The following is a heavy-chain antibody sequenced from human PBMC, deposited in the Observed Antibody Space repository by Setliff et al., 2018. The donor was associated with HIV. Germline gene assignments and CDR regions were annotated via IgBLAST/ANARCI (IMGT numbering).Heavy chain of an antibody. CDR2: IIHSGST. CDR3: AKVVGALRADWFDP. CDR1: GGSFSGYY. J-gene: IGHJ5*02. Sequence: SETLSLTCAVYGGSFSGYYWSWIRQPPGKGLEWIGEIIHSGSTNYNPSLKSRVIISVDTSKNQFSLKLSSVTAADTAVYYCAKVVGALRADWFDPWGQGTLVTVSS. V-gene: IGHV4-34*12. D-gene: IGHD1-26*01.